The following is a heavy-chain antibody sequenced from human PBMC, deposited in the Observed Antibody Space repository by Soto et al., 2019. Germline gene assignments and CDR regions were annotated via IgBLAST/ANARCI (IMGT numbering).Heavy chain of an antibody. CDR2: INPKSGGT. CDR3: ARGDSTDCSNGVCSFFYNHDMDV. CDR1: GYSFTDYH. V-gene: IGHV1-2*04. D-gene: IGHD2-8*01. Sequence: GASVKVSCKASGYSFTDYHIHWVRQAPGQGLEWLGRINPKSGGTSTAQKFQGWVTMTTDTPISTASMELTRLTSDDTAIYYCARGDSTDCSNGVCSFFYNHDMDVWGQGTTVT. J-gene: IGHJ6*02.